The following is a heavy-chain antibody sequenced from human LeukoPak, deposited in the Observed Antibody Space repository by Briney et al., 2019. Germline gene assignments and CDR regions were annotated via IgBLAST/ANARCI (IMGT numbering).Heavy chain of an antibody. J-gene: IGHJ4*02. V-gene: IGHV4-59*01. CDR1: GDSISSYF. CDR3: ATSGGFNSPRHY. Sequence: SETLSLTCSVSGDSISSYFWGWIRQPPGKGLEWIGYVCCNGTTNYNPSLRNRVVISIDTSKNQFSPKLNSATAADTAVYYCATSGGFNSPRHYWGQGTLVTVSS. D-gene: IGHD3-16*01. CDR2: VCCNGTT.